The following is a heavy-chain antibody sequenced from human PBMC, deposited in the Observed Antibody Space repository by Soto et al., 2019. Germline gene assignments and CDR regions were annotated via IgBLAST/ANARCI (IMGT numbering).Heavy chain of an antibody. CDR1: GYTFTTYY. V-gene: IGHV1-46*01. D-gene: IGHD4-17*01. CDR2: INPSGGST. CDR3: ARAGVDYGDYEGSY. Sequence: QVQLVQSGAEVKKPGASVKVSCKASGYTFTTYYMHWVRQAPGQGLEWMGIINPSGGSTNYAQKFQARVTMTRDTSTSTVYMELSSLRSEDTAVYYCARAGVDYGDYEGSYWGQGTLVTVSS. J-gene: IGHJ4*02.